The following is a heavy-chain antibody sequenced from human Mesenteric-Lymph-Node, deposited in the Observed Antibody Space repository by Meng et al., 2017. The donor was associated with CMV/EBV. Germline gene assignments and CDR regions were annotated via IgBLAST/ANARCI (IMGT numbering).Heavy chain of an antibody. CDR3: AREAGNSSSWPYFDY. J-gene: IGHJ4*02. V-gene: IGHV3-53*01. Sequence: SGFTVSSTYMSWVRQAPGKGLEWVSVIYSGGSTYYADSVKGRFTISRDNSKNTLYLQMNSLRAEDTAVYYCAREAGNSSSWPYFDYWGQGTLVTVSS. CDR1: GFTVSSTY. CDR2: IYSGGST. D-gene: IGHD6-13*01.